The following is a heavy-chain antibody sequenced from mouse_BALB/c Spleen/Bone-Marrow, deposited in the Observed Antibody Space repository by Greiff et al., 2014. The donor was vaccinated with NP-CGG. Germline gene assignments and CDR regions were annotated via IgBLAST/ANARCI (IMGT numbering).Heavy chain of an antibody. Sequence: EVQRVESGGGLVKPGGSLKLSCAASGFTFSSYAMSWVRQSPEKRLEWVAEISSGGSYTYYPDTVTGRFTISRDNAKNTLYLEMNSLRSEDTAMYYCAREGLRRRAAMDYWGQGTSVTVSS. V-gene: IGHV5-9-4*01. CDR3: AREGLRRRAAMDY. CDR2: ISSGGSYT. J-gene: IGHJ4*01. CDR1: GFTFSSYA. D-gene: IGHD2-4*01.